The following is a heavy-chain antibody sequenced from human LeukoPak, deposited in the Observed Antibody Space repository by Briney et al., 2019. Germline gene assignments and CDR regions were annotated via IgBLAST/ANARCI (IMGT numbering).Heavy chain of an antibody. CDR2: INSDGSST. Sequence: PGGSLRLSCAASGFTFSSYWMHWVRHAPGKGLVWVSRINSDGSSTNYADSVKGRFTISRDNAKNTLYLQMNSLRAEDTAVYYCARALYDSSGYSKYYYYYYGMDVWGQGTTVTVSS. CDR3: ARALYDSSGYSKYYYYYYGMDV. J-gene: IGHJ6*02. CDR1: GFTFSSYW. V-gene: IGHV3-74*01. D-gene: IGHD3-22*01.